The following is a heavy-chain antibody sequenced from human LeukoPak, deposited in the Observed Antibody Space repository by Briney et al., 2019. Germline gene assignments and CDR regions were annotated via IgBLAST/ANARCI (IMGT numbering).Heavy chain of an antibody. J-gene: IGHJ4*02. Sequence: PSETLSLTCTLSGGSISSRSYFWRWIRQPPGKGLEWIASIYYTGITYYNPSLKSRVTTSTDTSKNQFPLKLRSVTAADTAVYYCARVGVGTTGGRLFDFWGQGTLVTVSS. CDR2: IYYTGIT. CDR3: ARVGVGTTGGRLFDF. V-gene: IGHV4-39*06. D-gene: IGHD1-1*01. CDR1: GGSISSRSYF.